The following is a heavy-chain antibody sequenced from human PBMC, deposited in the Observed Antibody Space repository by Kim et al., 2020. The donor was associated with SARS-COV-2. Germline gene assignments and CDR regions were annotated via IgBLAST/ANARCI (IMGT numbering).Heavy chain of an antibody. D-gene: IGHD3-16*01. CDR3: ARERGNSYGFDY. Sequence: NYAQNFQGRVTMTADESTSTVFMELDSLRSGDTAVYYCARERGNSYGFDYWGQGSLVTVSS. V-gene: IGHV1-69*01. J-gene: IGHJ4*02.